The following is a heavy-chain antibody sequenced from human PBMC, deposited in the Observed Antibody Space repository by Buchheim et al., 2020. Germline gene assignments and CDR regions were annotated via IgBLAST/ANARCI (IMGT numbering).Heavy chain of an antibody. D-gene: IGHD4-23*01. CDR2: ISYDGSNK. J-gene: IGHJ6*02. V-gene: IGHV3-30-3*01. CDR3: ARDRGGVATQYYYYYGMDV. CDR1: GFTFSSYA. Sequence: QVQLVESGGGVVQPGRSLRPSCAASGFTFSSYAMHWVRQAPGKGLEWVAVISYDGSNKYYADSVKGRFTISRDNSKNTLYLQMNSLRAEDTAVYYCARDRGGVATQYYYYYGMDVWGQGTT.